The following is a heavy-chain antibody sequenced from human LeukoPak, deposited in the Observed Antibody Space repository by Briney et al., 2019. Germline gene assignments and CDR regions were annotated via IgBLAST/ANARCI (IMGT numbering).Heavy chain of an antibody. D-gene: IGHD3-22*01. CDR2: IYYSGST. CDR3: ARDAPYYDXSGYLLDI. Sequence: PSKTLSLTCTVSGGSISSGGYYWSWIRQHPGKGLEWIGYIYYSGSTYYNPSLKSRVTISVDTSKNQFSLKLSSVTAADTAGYYCARDAPYYDXSGYLLDIWGQGTMVTVSS. J-gene: IGHJ3*02. CDR1: GGSISSGGYY. V-gene: IGHV4-31*03.